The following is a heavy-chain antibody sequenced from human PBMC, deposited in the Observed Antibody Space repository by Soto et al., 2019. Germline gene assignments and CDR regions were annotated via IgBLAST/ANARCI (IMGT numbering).Heavy chain of an antibody. V-gene: IGHV1-18*01. J-gene: IGHJ3*02. CDR2: ISAYNGNT. D-gene: IGHD2-15*01. CDR1: GYTFTSYG. Sequence: ASVKVSCKASGYTFTSYGISWVRQAPGQGLEWMGWISAYNGNTNYAQKLQGRVTMTTDTSTSTAYMELRSLRSDDTAVYYCARDDCSGGSCYSGDAFDIWGQGTMVTVS. CDR3: ARDDCSGGSCYSGDAFDI.